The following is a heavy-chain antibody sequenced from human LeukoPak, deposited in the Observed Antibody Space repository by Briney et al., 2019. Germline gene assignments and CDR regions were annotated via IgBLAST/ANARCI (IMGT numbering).Heavy chain of an antibody. J-gene: IGHJ5*02. CDR3: ARDPRPRYFDWLLGDNWFDR. Sequence: VASVRVSCTASGYTFTGYYMHWVRQAPGQGLEWMGWINPNSGGTNYAQTLQGRVTMTRDTSISTAYMELSRLRSDDTAVYYCARDPRPRYFDWLLGDNWFDRWGQGTLVTVSS. V-gene: IGHV1-2*02. CDR1: GYTFTGYY. CDR2: INPNSGGT. D-gene: IGHD3-9*01.